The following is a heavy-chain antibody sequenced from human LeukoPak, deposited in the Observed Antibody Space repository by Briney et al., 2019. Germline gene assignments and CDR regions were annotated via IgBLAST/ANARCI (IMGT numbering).Heavy chain of an antibody. Sequence: GGSLRLSCAASGFTFSSYAMTWVRQAPGKGLEWVSAISSSRGSTYYADSVKGRFTISRDNSKNTLYLQMNSLRAEDTAVYYCAKDRLVVPAAMHFRSDAFDIWGQGTMVTVSS. D-gene: IGHD2-2*01. CDR2: ISSSRGST. J-gene: IGHJ3*02. CDR1: GFTFSSYA. CDR3: AKDRLVVPAAMHFRSDAFDI. V-gene: IGHV3-23*01.